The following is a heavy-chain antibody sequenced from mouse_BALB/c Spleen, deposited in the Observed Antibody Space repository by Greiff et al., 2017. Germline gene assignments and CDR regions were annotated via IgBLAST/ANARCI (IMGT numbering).Heavy chain of an antibody. V-gene: IGHV1-7*01. CDR3: ARGGGYDGFDY. D-gene: IGHD2-2*01. CDR2: INPSTGYT. Sequence: VQRVESGAELAKPGASVKMSCKASGYTFTSYWMHWVKQRPGQGLEWIGYINPSTGYTEYNQKFKDKATLTADKSSSTAYMQLSSLTSEDSAVYYCARGGGYDGFDYWGQGTTLTVSS. CDR1: GYTFTSYW. J-gene: IGHJ2*01.